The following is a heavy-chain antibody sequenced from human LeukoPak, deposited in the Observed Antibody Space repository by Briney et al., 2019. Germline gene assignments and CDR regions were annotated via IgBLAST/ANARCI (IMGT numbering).Heavy chain of an antibody. J-gene: IGHJ3*02. CDR1: GGSISSGSYY. D-gene: IGHD3-3*01. V-gene: IGHV4-39*07. CDR2: IYHSGST. Sequence: SETLSLTCTVSGGSISSGSYYWGWIRQPPGKGLEWIGSIYHSGSTYYNPSLKSRVTISVDTSKNQFSLKLSSVTAADTAVYYCAREGASYDFWSGYGYAFDIWGQGTMVTVSS. CDR3: AREGASYDFWSGYGYAFDI.